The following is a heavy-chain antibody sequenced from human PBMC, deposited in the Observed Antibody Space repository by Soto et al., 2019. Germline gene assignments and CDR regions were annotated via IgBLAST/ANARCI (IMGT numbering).Heavy chain of an antibody. CDR1: GGSFSGYY. J-gene: IGHJ4*02. Sequence: QVQLQQWGAGLLKPSETLSLTCAVYGGSFSGYYWSWIRQPPGKGLEWIGEINHSGSTNYNPSLKSRVTISVDTSKNQFSLKLSSVTAADTAVYYCARSVGYDSSGYYYYWGQGTLVTVSS. V-gene: IGHV4-34*01. D-gene: IGHD3-22*01. CDR3: ARSVGYDSSGYYYY. CDR2: INHSGST.